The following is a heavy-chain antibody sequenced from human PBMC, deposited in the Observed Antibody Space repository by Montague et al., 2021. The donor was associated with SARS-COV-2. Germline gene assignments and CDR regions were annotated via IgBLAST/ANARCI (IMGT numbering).Heavy chain of an antibody. D-gene: IGHD1-26*01. J-gene: IGHJ5*02. CDR2: TYYRSKWYN. Sequence: CAISGDSVSSNRGSWNRIRQAPSRGLEWLGRTYYRSKWYNDYSVSVKSRITINPDTSKNQFSLQLNSVTPEDTAMYYCTYHSGSYVWFDPWGQGILVIVSS. CDR1: GDSVSSNRGS. CDR3: TYHSGSYVWFDP. V-gene: IGHV6-1*01.